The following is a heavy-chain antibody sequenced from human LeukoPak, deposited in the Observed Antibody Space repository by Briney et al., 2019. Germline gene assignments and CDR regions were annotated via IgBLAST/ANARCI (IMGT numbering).Heavy chain of an antibody. J-gene: IGHJ4*02. CDR1: GYIFSSYA. D-gene: IGHD3-10*01. Sequence: PGGSLRLSCEASGYIFSSYAMSWVRQAPGKGLEWVSVISNSGATTDYADSVKGRFTISRDNSKNTLSLQMNSLRAEDTAVYYCAKEELYYYGSGTYYPLAPFDYWGQGTLVTVSS. CDR2: ISNSGATT. CDR3: AKEELYYYGSGTYYPLAPFDY. V-gene: IGHV3-23*01.